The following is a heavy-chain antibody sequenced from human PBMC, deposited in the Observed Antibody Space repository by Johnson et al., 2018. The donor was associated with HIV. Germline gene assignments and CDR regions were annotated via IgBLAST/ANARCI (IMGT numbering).Heavy chain of an antibody. CDR3: AKDPRFSNGGAFDV. CDR1: GFTFSDYY. D-gene: IGHD3-16*01. CDR2: ISGRGITI. Sequence: QVQLVESGGGLVKPGGSLRLSCAASGFTFSDYYMSWIRQAPGKGLEWVSYISGRGITIYYSDSVKGRFTISRDNSKNTLYLQLNGLRAEDTAVYYCAKDPRFSNGGAFDVWGQGTMVTVSS. V-gene: IGHV3-11*04. J-gene: IGHJ3*01.